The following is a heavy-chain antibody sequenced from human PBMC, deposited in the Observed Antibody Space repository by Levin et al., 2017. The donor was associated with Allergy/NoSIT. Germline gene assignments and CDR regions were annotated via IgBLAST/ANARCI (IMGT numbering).Heavy chain of an antibody. CDR1: GFTFSSYA. CDR2: ISYDGSNK. CDR3: AASHRGGGVIVVVPGDY. Sequence: QTGGSLRLSCAASGFTFSSYAMHWVRQAPGKGLEWVAVISYDGSNKYYADSVKGRFTISRDNSKNTLYLQMNSLRAEDTAVYYCAASHRGGGVIVVVPGDYWGQGTLVTVSS. V-gene: IGHV3-30-3*01. J-gene: IGHJ4*02. D-gene: IGHD2-2*01.